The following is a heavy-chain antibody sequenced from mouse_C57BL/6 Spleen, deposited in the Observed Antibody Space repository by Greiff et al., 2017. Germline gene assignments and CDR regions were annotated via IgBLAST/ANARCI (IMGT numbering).Heavy chain of an antibody. CDR3: TTALGYGCGVPFAY. CDR1: GFNIKDYY. V-gene: IGHV14-1*01. Sequence: VQLQQSGAELVRPGASVKLSCTASGFNIKDYYMHWVKQRPEQGLEWIGRIAPEDGDTEYAPKFKGKATMTADTSSNTAYLQLSSLTSEDTAVYYCTTALGYGCGVPFAYWGQGTMVTVSA. D-gene: IGHD2-10*02. J-gene: IGHJ3*01. CDR2: IAPEDGDT.